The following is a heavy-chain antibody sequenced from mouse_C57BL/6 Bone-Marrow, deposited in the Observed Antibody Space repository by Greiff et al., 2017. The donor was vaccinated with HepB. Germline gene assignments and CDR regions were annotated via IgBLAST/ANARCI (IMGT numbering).Heavy chain of an antibody. J-gene: IGHJ4*01. V-gene: IGHV5-6*02. CDR3: ARRKVGGYAMYY. CDR2: ISSGGSYT. CDR1: GFTFSSYG. Sequence: EVKLMESGGDLVKPGGSLKLSCAASGFTFSSYGMSWVRQTPDKRLEWVATISSGGSYTYYPDSVKGRFTISRDNAKNTLYLRMSSLKSEDTAMYYSARRKVGGYAMYYWGQETSVTVSS.